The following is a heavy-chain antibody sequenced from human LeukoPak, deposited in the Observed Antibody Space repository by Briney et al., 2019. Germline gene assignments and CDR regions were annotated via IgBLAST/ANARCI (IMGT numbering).Heavy chain of an antibody. V-gene: IGHV3-48*01. J-gene: IGHJ4*02. CDR2: ISSSSSSI. Sequence: GGSLRLSCVGSRFTFSSSSMNWVRQAPGKGLEWVSYISSSSSSIYYADSVKGRFTISRDNAKNSLYLEMNSLRAEDTAVYYCARQNGAGYYYYFDSWGQGTLVTVSS. D-gene: IGHD3-22*01. CDR3: ARQNGAGYYYYFDS. CDR1: RFTFSSSS.